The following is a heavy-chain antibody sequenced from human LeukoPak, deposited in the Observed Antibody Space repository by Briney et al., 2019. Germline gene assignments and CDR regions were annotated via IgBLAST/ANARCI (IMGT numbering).Heavy chain of an antibody. V-gene: IGHV3-23*01. CDR1: GFIFSSYV. D-gene: IGHD7-27*01. CDR2: IGTSGGDI. J-gene: IGHJ4*02. Sequence: PGGSLRLSCAASGFIFSSYVMIWVRQAPGKGLEWVSIIGTSGGDIHYADSVKGRFSISRDNSKNTLSLQMNSLRVDDTAVYYCARDPIWGSGYWGQGTLVTVSS. CDR3: ARDPIWGSGY.